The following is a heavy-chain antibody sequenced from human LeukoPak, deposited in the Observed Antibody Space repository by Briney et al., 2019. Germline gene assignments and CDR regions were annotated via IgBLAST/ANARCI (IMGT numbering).Heavy chain of an antibody. D-gene: IGHD1-26*01. CDR1: GASVRSHF. CDR3: AKDVSGTYFAFDG. J-gene: IGHJ3*01. Sequence: PSETLSLTCGVSGASVRSHFWSWIRQTPGMGLEWIGYVSNKGSTAYNPSLRSRVTISLDAPKNEVSLNVRSVSAADTAVYYCAKDVSGTYFAFDGWGQGRTV. V-gene: IGHV4-59*02. CDR2: VSNKGST.